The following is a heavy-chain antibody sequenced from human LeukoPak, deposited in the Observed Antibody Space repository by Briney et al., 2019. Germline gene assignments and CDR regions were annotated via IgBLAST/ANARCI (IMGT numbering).Heavy chain of an antibody. V-gene: IGHV3-33*08. CDR3: ASDQGLY. CDR1: GFTLSSYA. CDR2: IWYDGSDT. D-gene: IGHD3/OR15-3a*01. Sequence: GGSLRLSCAASGFTLSSYAMHWVRQTPGKGLEWVAVIWYDGSDTYYADSVKGRFTISRDNSKNTLSLQMNSLRAEDTAVYYCASDQGLYWGQGTLVTVSS. J-gene: IGHJ4*02.